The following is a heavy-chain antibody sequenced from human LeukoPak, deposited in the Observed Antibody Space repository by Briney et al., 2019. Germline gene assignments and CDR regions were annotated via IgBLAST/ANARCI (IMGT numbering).Heavy chain of an antibody. D-gene: IGHD1-26*01. CDR2: INPNSGGT. Sequence: EASVKVSCKASGYTFTGYYMHWVRQAPGQGLEWMGWINPNSGGTNYAQKFQGRVTMTRDTSISTAYMELSRLRSDDTAVYYCARDLIVGATNLLYYFDYWGQGTLVTVSS. CDR1: GYTFTGYY. J-gene: IGHJ4*02. V-gene: IGHV1-2*02. CDR3: ARDLIVGATNLLYYFDY.